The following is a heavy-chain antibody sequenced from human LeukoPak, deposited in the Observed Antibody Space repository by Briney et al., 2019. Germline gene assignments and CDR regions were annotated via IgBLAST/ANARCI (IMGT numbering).Heavy chain of an antibody. V-gene: IGHV1-69*06. D-gene: IGHD3-3*01. CDR2: IIPIFGTA. CDR3: ARDGGYDFWSGTGGKTFDY. Sequence: ASVKVSCKASGGTFSSYAISWVRQAPGQGLEWMGGIIPIFGTANYAQKFQGRVTITADKSTSTAYMELSSLRSEDTAVYYCARDGGYDFWSGTGGKTFDYWGQGTLVTVSS. J-gene: IGHJ4*02. CDR1: GGTFSSYA.